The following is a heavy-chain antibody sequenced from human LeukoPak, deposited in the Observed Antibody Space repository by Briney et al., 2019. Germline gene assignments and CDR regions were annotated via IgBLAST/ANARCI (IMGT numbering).Heavy chain of an antibody. CDR1: GFTFSSNA. J-gene: IGHJ4*02. CDR2: ISGSGGNT. CDR3: AKSPGGGRDY. D-gene: IGHD2-15*01. Sequence: AGGSLRLSCAASGFTFSSNAMSWVRQAPGKGLEWVSGISGSGGNTYSADSVKGRFTISRDNSKSTLYLQMNSLRAEDTAVYYCAKSPGGGRDYWGQGTLVTVSS. V-gene: IGHV3-23*01.